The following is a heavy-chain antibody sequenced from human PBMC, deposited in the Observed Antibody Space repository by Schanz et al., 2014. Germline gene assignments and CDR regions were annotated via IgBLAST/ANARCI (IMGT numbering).Heavy chain of an antibody. CDR2: INISSGGT. CDR1: GYTFTGSY. CDR3: ARERDQWGGSCLDY. V-gene: IGHV1-2*02. Sequence: QVQLVPSGAEVKKPGASVKASCRASGYTFTGSYMNWVRQAPGQGNEWMGWINISSGGTNYAQKFQGRVTMTRGASIRTAYMEMSRRISDDAAVYYCARERDQWGGSCLDYWGQGTLVTVSS. J-gene: IGHJ4*02. D-gene: IGHD1-26*01.